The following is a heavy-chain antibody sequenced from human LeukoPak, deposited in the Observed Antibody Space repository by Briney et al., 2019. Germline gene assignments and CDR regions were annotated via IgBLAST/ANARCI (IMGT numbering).Heavy chain of an antibody. V-gene: IGHV3-30*02. CDR1: GFTFSSYG. D-gene: IGHD6-13*01. CDR3: AKTEIMYSSSWYDY. J-gene: IGHJ4*02. CDR2: IRYDGSNK. Sequence: GGSLRLSCAASGFTFSSYGMHWVRQAPGKGLEWVAFIRYDGSNKYYADSVRGRFTISRDNSKDTPYLQMNSLRAEDTAVYYCAKTEIMYSSSWYDYWGQGTLVTVSS.